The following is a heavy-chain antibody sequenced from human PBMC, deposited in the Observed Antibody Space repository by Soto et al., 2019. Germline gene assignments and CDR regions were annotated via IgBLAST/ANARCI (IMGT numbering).Heavy chain of an antibody. Sequence: ESGGGLVQPGGSLRLSCATSGFTFSNYPMNWVRQAPGKGLEWVSGISAGGDSTYYADSVKGRFTIFRDNSKNSVYLQMNSLRAEDTAVYYCARRVWGQGTLVTVSS. CDR1: GFTFSNYP. CDR2: ISAGGDST. CDR3: ARRV. J-gene: IGHJ4*02. V-gene: IGHV3-23*01.